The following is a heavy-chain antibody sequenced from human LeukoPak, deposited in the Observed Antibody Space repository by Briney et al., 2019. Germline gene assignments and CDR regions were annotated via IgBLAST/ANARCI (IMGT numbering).Heavy chain of an antibody. D-gene: IGHD3-3*01. CDR1: GYTFTSYG. V-gene: IGHV1-18*01. CDR2: ISAYNGNT. Sequence: ASVKVSCKASGYTFTSYGISWVRQAPGQGLEWMGWISAYNGNTNYAQKLQGRVTMTTDTSTSTAYMELRSLRSDDTAVYYCARQDGFLEWLLPFDYWGQGTLVTVSS. CDR3: ARQDGFLEWLLPFDY. J-gene: IGHJ4*02.